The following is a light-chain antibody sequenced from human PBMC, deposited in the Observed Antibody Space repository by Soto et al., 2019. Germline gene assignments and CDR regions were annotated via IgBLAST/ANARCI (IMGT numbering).Light chain of an antibody. J-gene: IGKJ2*01. Sequence: DIVLTQTPLSSPVTLGQPASISCRSSQSLVHSDGVTYFNWLQQRPGQPPRPLAYRVSNRFSGVTAPFSSSGAGTECTLKISRVEAEDVWLYYCMQASDFTPYTFGQGTKLQIK. CDR3: MQASDFTPYT. V-gene: IGKV2-24*01. CDR2: RVS. CDR1: QSLVHSDGVTY.